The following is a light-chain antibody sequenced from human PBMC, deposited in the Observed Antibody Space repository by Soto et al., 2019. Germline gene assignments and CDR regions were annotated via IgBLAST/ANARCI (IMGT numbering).Light chain of an antibody. Sequence: DIQMTQSPSTLSASVGDRATITCRASQSISSWLAWYQQKPGKAPKLLIYDASSLESGVPSRFSGSGSGTEFTLTISSLQPDDFATYYCQQYNSYSRTFGPGTKVDIK. CDR3: QQYNSYSRT. CDR2: DAS. V-gene: IGKV1-5*01. J-gene: IGKJ3*01. CDR1: QSISSW.